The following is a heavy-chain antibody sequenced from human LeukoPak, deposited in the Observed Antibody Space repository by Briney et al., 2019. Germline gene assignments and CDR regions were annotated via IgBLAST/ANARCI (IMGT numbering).Heavy chain of an antibody. CDR2: IYYSGST. CDR1: GGSISSYY. D-gene: IGHD2-2*01. CDR3: ARDRKYCSSTSCCPEDAFDI. V-gene: IGHV4-59*01. J-gene: IGHJ3*02. Sequence: SETLSLTCTVSGGSISSYYWSWIRQPPGKGLEWIGYIYYSGSTNYNPSLKSRVTISVDTSKNQFSLKLSSVTAADTAVYYCARDRKYCSSTSCCPEDAFDIWGQGTMVTVSS.